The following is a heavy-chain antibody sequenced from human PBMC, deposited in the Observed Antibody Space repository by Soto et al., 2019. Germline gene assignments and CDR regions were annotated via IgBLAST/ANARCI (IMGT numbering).Heavy chain of an antibody. CDR2: IYPGDSDT. Sequence: GESLKISCKGSGYSFTSYWIGWVRQMPGKGLEWMGIIYPGDSDTRYSPSFQGQVTISADKSISTAYLQWSSLKASDTAMYYCARQGEATVVTRDYYYYGMDVWGQGTTVTVS. D-gene: IGHD4-17*01. CDR3: ARQGEATVVTRDYYYYGMDV. J-gene: IGHJ6*02. CDR1: GYSFTSYW. V-gene: IGHV5-51*01.